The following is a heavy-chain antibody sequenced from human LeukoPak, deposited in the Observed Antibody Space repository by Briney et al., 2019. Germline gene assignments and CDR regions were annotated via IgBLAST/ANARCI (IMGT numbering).Heavy chain of an antibody. CDR2: IKRDGSER. Sequence: GGSLRLSCEASGFSFCMYWMAWVRQAPGKGLEWVANIKRDGSERHCLDSVRGRFTVSRDNAKNSLYLQLNSLRAEDTAVCFCARDTTYYESSAYYDSYDIWGQGTMVTVSS. CDR1: GFSFCMYW. J-gene: IGHJ3*02. D-gene: IGHD3-22*01. V-gene: IGHV3-7*01. CDR3: ARDTTYYESSAYYDSYDI.